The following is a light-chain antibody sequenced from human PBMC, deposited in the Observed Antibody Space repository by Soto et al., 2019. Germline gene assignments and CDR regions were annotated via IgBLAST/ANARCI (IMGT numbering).Light chain of an antibody. J-gene: IGKJ5*01. V-gene: IGKV1-17*01. CDR1: QDISIE. CDR3: KQYGSSPPIT. Sequence: DIQLTQSPSSVSSSLGDSVTVXCRASQDISIEFDWYYQKTGKPPKRLIXAASSLQSGVQSRFSGSGSGKDFTLSISRLEPEEFAVYYCKQYGSSPPITFGQGTRLEIK. CDR2: AAS.